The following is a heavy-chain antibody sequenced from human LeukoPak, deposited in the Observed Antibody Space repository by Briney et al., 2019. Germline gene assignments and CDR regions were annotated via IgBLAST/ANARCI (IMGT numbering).Heavy chain of an antibody. J-gene: IGHJ3*02. CDR3: AKDPPDETIAVAADDAFDI. CDR2: ISYDGSNK. CDR1: GFTFSSYW. V-gene: IGHV3-30*18. Sequence: GGSLRLSCAASGFTFSSYWMHWVRQAPGKGLEWVAVISYDGSNKYYADSVKGRFTISRDNSKNTLYLQMNSLRAEDTAVYYCAKDPPDETIAVAADDAFDIWGQGTMVTVSS. D-gene: IGHD6-19*01.